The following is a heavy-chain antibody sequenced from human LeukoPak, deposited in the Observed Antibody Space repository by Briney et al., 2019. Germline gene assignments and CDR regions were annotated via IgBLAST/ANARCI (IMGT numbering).Heavy chain of an antibody. CDR2: INHSGST. D-gene: IGHD4-23*01. CDR3: ARGRSRSWTTVVTHANLFDL. V-gene: IGHV4-34*01. Sequence: PSETLSLTCAVYGGSFSGYYWSWIRQPPGKGLEWIGEINHSGSTNYNPSLKSRVTISVDTSKNQFSLKLSSVTAADTAVYYCARGRSRSWTTVVTHANLFDLWGRGTLVTVSS. J-gene: IGHJ2*01. CDR1: GGSFSGYY.